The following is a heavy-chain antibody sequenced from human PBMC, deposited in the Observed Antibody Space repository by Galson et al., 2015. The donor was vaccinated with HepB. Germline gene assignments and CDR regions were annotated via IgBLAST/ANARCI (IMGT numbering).Heavy chain of an antibody. V-gene: IGHV1-69*01. CDR2: IIPIFGTA. CDR3: ARGGDYGGNSDWFDP. D-gene: IGHD4-23*01. Sequence: SCKASGGTFSSYAISWVRQAPGQGLEWMGGIIPIFGTANYAQKFQGRVTITADESTSTAYMELSSLRSEDTAVYYCARGGDYGGNSDWFDPWGQGTLVTVSS. CDR1: GGTFSSYA. J-gene: IGHJ5*02.